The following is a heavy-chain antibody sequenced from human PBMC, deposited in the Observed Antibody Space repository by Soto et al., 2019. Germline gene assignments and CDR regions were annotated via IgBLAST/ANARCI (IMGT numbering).Heavy chain of an antibody. D-gene: IGHD3-10*01. CDR2: IYYSGST. CDR1: GGSISSYY. Sequence: SDTLSLTCTVSGGSISSYYWSWIRQPPGKGLEWIGYIYYSGSTNYNPSLKSRVTISVDTSKNQFSLKLSSVTAADTAVYYCARDTRVGGANWFDPWGQGTLVTVSS. CDR3: ARDTRVGGANWFDP. J-gene: IGHJ5*02. V-gene: IGHV4-59*01.